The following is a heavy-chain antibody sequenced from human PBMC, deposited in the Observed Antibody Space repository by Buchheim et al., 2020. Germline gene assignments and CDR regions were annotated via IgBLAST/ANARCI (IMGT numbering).Heavy chain of an antibody. V-gene: IGHV3-48*02. CDR1: GFIFNYYS. D-gene: IGHD3-22*01. CDR3: ARLHYYDSSGYPDY. J-gene: IGHJ4*02. CDR2: ISSSSGTI. Sequence: EVQLVESGGGLVQPGGSLRLSCAASGFIFNYYSMSWVRQAPGKGLEWVSYISSSSGTIYYADSVKGRFTISRDNATNSLYLQMNSLRDEDTAVYYCARLHYYDSSGYPDYWGQGTL.